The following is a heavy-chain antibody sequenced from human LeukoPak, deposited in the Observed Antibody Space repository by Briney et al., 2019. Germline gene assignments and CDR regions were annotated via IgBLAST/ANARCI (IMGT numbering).Heavy chain of an antibody. Sequence: KPSQTLSLTFTVSGGSISSGGYYWSWVRQPPGKGLGWIGYIYHSGSTYYNPSLKSRVTISVGRSKNQFSLKLSSVTAADTAVYYCARAHRLDTAMASDYWGQGTLVTVSS. CDR3: ARAHRLDTAMASDY. D-gene: IGHD5-18*01. V-gene: IGHV4-30-2*01. J-gene: IGHJ4*02. CDR1: GGSISSGGYY. CDR2: IYHSGST.